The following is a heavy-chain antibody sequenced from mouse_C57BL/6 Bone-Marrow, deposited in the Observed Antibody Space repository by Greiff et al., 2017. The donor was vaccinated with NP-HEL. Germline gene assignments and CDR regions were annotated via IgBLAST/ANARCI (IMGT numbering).Heavy chain of an antibody. D-gene: IGHD6-1*01. V-gene: IGHV10-1*01. Sequence: GGGLVQPKGSLKLSCAASGFSFNTYAMNWVRQAPGKGLEWVARIRSKSNNYATYYADSVKDRFTISRDDSESMLYLQMNNLKTEDTAMYYCVRQSSPTRAMDYWGQGTSVTVSS. CDR1: GFSFNTYA. CDR3: VRQSSPTRAMDY. CDR2: IRSKSNNYAT. J-gene: IGHJ4*01.